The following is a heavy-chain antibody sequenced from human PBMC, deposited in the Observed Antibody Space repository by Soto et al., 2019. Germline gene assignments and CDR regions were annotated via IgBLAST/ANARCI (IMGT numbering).Heavy chain of an antibody. CDR3: ARLYSSFRSPVAS. Sequence: PGESLKISCKGSGYSFANYRIGWVRQMPGKGLEWMGVIHPGDSDTRYSPSFQGQVTISADKSINTAYLQWSSPKASDTAMYYCARLYSSFRSPVASWGQGTLVTVSS. D-gene: IGHD6-6*01. CDR2: IHPGDSDT. J-gene: IGHJ5*02. CDR1: GYSFANYR. V-gene: IGHV5-51*01.